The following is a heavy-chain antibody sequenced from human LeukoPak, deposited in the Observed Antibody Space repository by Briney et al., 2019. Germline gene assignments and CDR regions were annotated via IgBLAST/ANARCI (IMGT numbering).Heavy chain of an antibody. CDR1: GFTFSTYV. J-gene: IGHJ4*02. Sequence: GGSLRLSCAASGFTFSTYVFHWVRQAPGKGLEWVAVISFDGTNKFYADSVKGRFTISRDNSKNALYLQMNSLRAEDTAVYYCAKGGYYERPWYFDYWGQGTLVTVSS. V-gene: IGHV3-30*18. CDR3: AKGGYYERPWYFDY. CDR2: ISFDGTNK. D-gene: IGHD3-22*01.